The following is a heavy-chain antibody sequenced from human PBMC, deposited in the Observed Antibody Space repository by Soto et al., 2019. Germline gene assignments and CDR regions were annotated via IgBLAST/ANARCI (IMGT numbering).Heavy chain of an antibody. Sequence: SETLSLTCAVYGGSFSGYYWSWIRQPPGKGLEWIGEINHSGSTNYNPSLKSRVTISVDTSKNQFSLKLSSVTAADTAVYYWARGKANPVELLWFGFDPWGQGTLVTVSS. J-gene: IGHJ5*02. CDR2: INHSGST. CDR3: ARGKANPVELLWFGFDP. CDR1: GGSFSGYY. V-gene: IGHV4-34*01. D-gene: IGHD3-10*01.